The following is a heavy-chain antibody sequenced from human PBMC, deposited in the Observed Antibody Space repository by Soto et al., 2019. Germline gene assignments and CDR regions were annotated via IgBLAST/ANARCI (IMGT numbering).Heavy chain of an antibody. D-gene: IGHD1-26*01. CDR2: IRSKAYSRTT. CDR3: XXXXVGWETAPXYXDY. J-gene: IGHJ4*02. CDR1: GFSFDTYA. V-gene: IGHV3-49*05. Sequence: EVQLVESGGGLVKAGRSLRLSCTASGFSFDTYAISWFRQAPGKGLEWLGFIRSKAYSRTTEYAASVRGRISISRDDSKSSAFLQMXXPXXXXXXXXXXXXXXVGWETAPXYXDYWGQXTXVX.